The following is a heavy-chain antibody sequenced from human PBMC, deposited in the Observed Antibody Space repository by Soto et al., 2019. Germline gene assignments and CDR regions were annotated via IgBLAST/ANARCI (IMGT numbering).Heavy chain of an antibody. CDR3: ARLEFGFDS. J-gene: IGHJ4*02. Sequence: ASVKVSCKASGDTFNTYTITWVRQAPGQGLEWMGRIIPILGLASYAQRFQGRLTITADKSTSTVYMVMNSLVSEETAIYYCARLEFGFDSWGQVTPVTVSS. CDR2: IIPILGLA. CDR1: GDTFNTYT. V-gene: IGHV1-69*02. D-gene: IGHD3-16*01.